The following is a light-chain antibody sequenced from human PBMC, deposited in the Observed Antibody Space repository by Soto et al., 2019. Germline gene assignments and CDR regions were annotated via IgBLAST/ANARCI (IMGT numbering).Light chain of an antibody. J-gene: IGKJ4*01. CDR2: GAS. CDR1: QSVSSN. CDR3: QQYNSWPLT. V-gene: IGKV3-15*01. Sequence: EIVMTQSPATLSVSPGERATLSCRASQSVSSNLAWYQQKPVQTPRLLIYGASNRATGFPARFSGSGSGTEFTLTSSRLQSEDFAVYYCQQYNSWPLTFGGGTKVDIK.